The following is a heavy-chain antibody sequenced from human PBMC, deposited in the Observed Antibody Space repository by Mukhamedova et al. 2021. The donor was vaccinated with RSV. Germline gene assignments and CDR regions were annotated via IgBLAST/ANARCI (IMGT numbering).Heavy chain of an antibody. CDR2: IYPGDSDT. V-gene: IGHV5-51*01. J-gene: IGHJ6*03. D-gene: IGHD1-7*01. Sequence: GKGLEWMGIIYPGDSDTRYSPSFQGQVTISADKSISTAYLQWSSLKASDTAMYYCARLYSWNYEDYYYYMDVWGKGTTVTVSS. CDR3: ARLYSWNYEDYYYYMDV.